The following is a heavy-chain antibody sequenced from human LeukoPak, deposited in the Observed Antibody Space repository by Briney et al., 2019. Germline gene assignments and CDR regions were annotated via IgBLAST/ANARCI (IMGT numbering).Heavy chain of an antibody. CDR3: ARRSLRRNWFDP. D-gene: IGHD4-17*01. J-gene: IGHJ5*02. CDR2: ISAYNGNT. CDR1: GYTFTSYG. V-gene: IGHV1-18*01. Sequence: APVKVSCKASGYTFTSYGISWVRQAPGQGLEWMGWISAYNGNTNYAQKLQGRVTMTTDTSTSTAYMELRSLRSDDTAVYYCARRSLRRNWFDPWGQGTLVTVSS.